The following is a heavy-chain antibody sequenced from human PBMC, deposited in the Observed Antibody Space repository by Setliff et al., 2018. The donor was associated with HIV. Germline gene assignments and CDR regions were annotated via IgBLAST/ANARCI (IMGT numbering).Heavy chain of an antibody. Sequence: LRLSCIASGFSLSTYSMNWVRQAPGKGLEWISYISSDSRTTYYADSVKGRFTISRDDAKTSLYLQMNSLRAEDTAVYYCVRDRDWAFDYWGQGILVTVSS. V-gene: IGHV3-48*01. CDR3: VRDRDWAFDY. CDR1: GFSLSTYS. J-gene: IGHJ4*02. CDR2: ISSDSRTT. D-gene: IGHD3-9*01.